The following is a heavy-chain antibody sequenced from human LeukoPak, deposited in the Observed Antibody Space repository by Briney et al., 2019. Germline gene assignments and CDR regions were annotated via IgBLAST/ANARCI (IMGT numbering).Heavy chain of an antibody. CDR3: ARDSNGPAF. Sequence: GGSLRLSCAASGFTVSNNYMSWVRQAPGKGLEWVSVIYSGGGTFYSEFVKGRFTISRDYSKNTLYLQMNSLRADDTAVYYCARDSNGPAFWGQGALVTVSS. J-gene: IGHJ4*02. D-gene: IGHD6-19*01. CDR1: GFTVSNNY. CDR2: IYSGGGT. V-gene: IGHV3-53*01.